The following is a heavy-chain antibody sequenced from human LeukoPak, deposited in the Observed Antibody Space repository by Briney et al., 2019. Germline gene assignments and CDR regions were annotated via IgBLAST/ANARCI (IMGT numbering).Heavy chain of an antibody. V-gene: IGHV4-34*01. CDR3: ARERKIVATNWFDP. CDR2: INHSGST. CDR1: GGSFSGYY. J-gene: IGHJ5*02. Sequence: PSETLSLTCAVYGGSFSGYYWSWIRQPPGKGLEWIGEINHSGSTNYNPSLKSRVTISVDTSKNQFSLKLSSVTAADTAVYYCARERKIVATNWFDPWGQGTLVTVSS. D-gene: IGHD5-12*01.